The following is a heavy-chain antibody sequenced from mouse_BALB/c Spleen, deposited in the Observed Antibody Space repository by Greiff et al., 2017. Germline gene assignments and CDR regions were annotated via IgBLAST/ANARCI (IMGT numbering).Heavy chain of an antibody. V-gene: IGHV1S29*02. CDR2: IYPYNGGT. J-gene: IGHJ4*01. CDR1: GYTFTDYN. D-gene: IGHD1-1*01. CDR3: ARDYYGSSPRAMDY. Sequence: VQLQQSGPELVKPGASVKISCKASGYTFTDYNMHWVKQSHGKSLEWIGYIYPYNGGTGYNQKFKSKATLTVDNSSSTAYMELRSLTSEDSAVYYCARDYYGSSPRAMDYWGQGTSVTVSS.